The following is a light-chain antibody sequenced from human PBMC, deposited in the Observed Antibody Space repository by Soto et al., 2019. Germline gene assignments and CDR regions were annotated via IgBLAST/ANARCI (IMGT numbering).Light chain of an antibody. Sequence: EIVLTQSPGTLSLSPGERATLSCRASQSVSSAYLAWYQHKPGQPPTLLIYDASSRVTGLPDRFSGSGSGTDFTLNISRLEPEDFAVYYCQQYGSSSTWTFGQGTKVEIK. CDR2: DAS. CDR1: QSVSSAY. V-gene: IGKV3-20*01. CDR3: QQYGSSSTWT. J-gene: IGKJ1*01.